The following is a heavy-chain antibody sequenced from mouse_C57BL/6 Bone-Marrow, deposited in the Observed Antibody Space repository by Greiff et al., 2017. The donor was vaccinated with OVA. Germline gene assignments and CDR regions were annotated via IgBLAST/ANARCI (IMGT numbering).Heavy chain of an antibody. J-gene: IGHJ4*01. CDR1: GYNFTNYW. D-gene: IGHD1-1*01. V-gene: IGHV1-63*01. CDR3: ARSLYGYAMDY. CDR2: IYPGGGYT. Sequence: QVQLKQSGAELVRPGTSVKMSCKASGYNFTNYWIGWAKQRPGHGLEWIGDIYPGGGYTNYNEKFKGKATLTADKSSSTAYMQFSSLTSEDSAIYYCARSLYGYAMDYWGQGTSVTVSS.